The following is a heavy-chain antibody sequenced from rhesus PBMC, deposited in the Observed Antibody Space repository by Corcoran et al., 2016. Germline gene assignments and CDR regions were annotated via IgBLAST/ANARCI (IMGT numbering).Heavy chain of an antibody. V-gene: IGHV4-169*02. Sequence: QLLLQESGQGLVKPSETLSVTCAVSGGSISSSYWSWIRQAPGKGVDWIGYICGRGSSTNYTPSLKSRVSLSGDTSKNQLSLELSSVTAADTAVYYCASAQDIAGSRYFDYWGQRVLVTGSS. CDR2: ICGRGSST. D-gene: IGHD5-36*01. CDR1: GGSISSSY. J-gene: IGHJ4*01. CDR3: ASAQDIAGSRYFDY.